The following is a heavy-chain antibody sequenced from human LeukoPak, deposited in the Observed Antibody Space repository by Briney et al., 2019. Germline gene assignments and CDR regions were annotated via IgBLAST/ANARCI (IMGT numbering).Heavy chain of an antibody. D-gene: IGHD4-23*01. CDR3: ARLELRWWYFDY. CDR2: IYHSGST. V-gene: IGHV4-38-2*01. CDR1: GYSISSGYY. J-gene: IGHJ4*02. Sequence: PSGTLSLTCAVSGYSISSGYYWGWIRQPPGKGLEWIGSIYHSGSTYYNPSLKSRVTISVDTSKNQFSLKLSSVTAADTAVYYCARLELRWWYFDYWGQGTLVTVSS.